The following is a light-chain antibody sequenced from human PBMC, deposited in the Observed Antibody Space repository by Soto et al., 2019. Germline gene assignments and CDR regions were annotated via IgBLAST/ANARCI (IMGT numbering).Light chain of an antibody. CDR1: QGISTY. V-gene: IGKV1-39*01. CDR2: AAS. Sequence: DIQMTQSPSSLSASVGDRVTITCRASQGISTYLNWYHQKPGKAPKLLIYAASSLQSGVPSRFSGSGSETDFTLTISSLQPDDFATYYCQQYSDSSGAFGQGTKVDIK. J-gene: IGKJ1*01. CDR3: QQYSDSSGA.